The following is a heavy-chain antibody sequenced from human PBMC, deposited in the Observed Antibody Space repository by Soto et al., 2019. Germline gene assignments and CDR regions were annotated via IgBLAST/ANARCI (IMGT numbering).Heavy chain of an antibody. CDR3: ARAPIAVAGNYYYGMDV. CDR2: IIPIFGTA. D-gene: IGHD6-19*01. CDR1: GGTFSSYA. J-gene: IGHJ6*02. V-gene: IGHV1-69*13. Sequence: SVKVSCKASGGTFSSYAISWVRQAPGQGLEWMGGIIPIFGTANYAQKFQGGVTITADESTSTAYMELSSLRSEDTAVYYCARAPIAVAGNYYYGMDVWGQGTTVTVSS.